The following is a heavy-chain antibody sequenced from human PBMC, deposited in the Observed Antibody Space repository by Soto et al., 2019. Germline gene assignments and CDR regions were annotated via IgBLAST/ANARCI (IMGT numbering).Heavy chain of an antibody. Sequence: SETLSLTCTVSGGSITSSIYHWAWIRQPPTKGLEWIGNIYYSGSTYYNPSLKSRVTISVDTSKNQFSLKLSSVTAADTALYYCARHPAAAGRQRAFDYWGQGTLVTVSS. CDR2: IYYSGST. J-gene: IGHJ4*02. CDR1: GGSITSSIYH. CDR3: ARHPAAAGRQRAFDY. V-gene: IGHV4-39*01. D-gene: IGHD6-13*01.